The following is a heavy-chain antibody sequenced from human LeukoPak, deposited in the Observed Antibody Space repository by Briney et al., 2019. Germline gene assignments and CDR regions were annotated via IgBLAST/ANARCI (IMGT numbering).Heavy chain of an antibody. CDR2: IYYSGST. J-gene: IGHJ4*02. D-gene: IGHD2-21*01. CDR3: VRQLGDRLLFDY. Sequence: PSETLSLTCTVSGGSFSSYFWSWIRQPPGKGLEWIGYIYYSGSTHYNFSLKSRVTISLDTSRNQFSLKLSSVTAADTAVYYCVRQLGDRLLFDYWGQGTLVTVSS. CDR1: GGSFSSYF. V-gene: IGHV4-59*01.